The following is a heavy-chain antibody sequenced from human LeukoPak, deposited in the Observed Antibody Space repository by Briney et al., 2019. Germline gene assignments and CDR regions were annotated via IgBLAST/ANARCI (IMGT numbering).Heavy chain of an antibody. CDR2: ISAYNGNT. J-gene: IGHJ4*02. CDR1: GYTFTSYG. CDR3: ARAPYYDSSGYYFDY. Sequence: ASMKVSCKASGYTFTSYGISWVRQAPGQGLECMGWISAYNGNTNYAQKLQGRVTMTTDTSTSTAYMELRSLRSDDTAVYYCARAPYYDSSGYYFDYWGQGTLVTVSS. V-gene: IGHV1-18*01. D-gene: IGHD3-22*01.